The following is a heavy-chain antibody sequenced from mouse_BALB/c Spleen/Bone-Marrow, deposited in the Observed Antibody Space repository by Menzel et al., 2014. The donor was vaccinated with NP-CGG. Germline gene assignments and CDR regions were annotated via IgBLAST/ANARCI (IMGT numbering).Heavy chain of an antibody. V-gene: IGHV1-4*01. CDR2: INPSSGYT. CDR1: GYTFXSYP. Sequence: QVHVKQSGAELARPGASVWMSCKASGYTFXSYPMNWVKQRPGQGLEWIGYINPSSGYTNYNQKFKDKATLTADKSSSTAYMQLSSLTSKDSAVYYCTRRAAYYFDYWGQGTTLTVSS. CDR3: TRRAAYYFDY. D-gene: IGHD3-3*01. J-gene: IGHJ2*01.